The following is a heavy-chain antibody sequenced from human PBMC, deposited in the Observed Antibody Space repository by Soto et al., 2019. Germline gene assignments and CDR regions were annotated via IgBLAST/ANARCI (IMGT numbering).Heavy chain of an antibody. CDR3: AREFAD. Sequence: PSETLSLTCTVSGDSVKSGSYYWNWVRQPPGKGLEWIGLIDYSGITNYNPSLKSRVTISLDTSKNQFSLQLSSVTAADTAVYYCAREFADWGQGTLVTVSS. CDR2: IDYSGIT. J-gene: IGHJ4*02. CDR1: GDSVKSGSYY. V-gene: IGHV4-61*01.